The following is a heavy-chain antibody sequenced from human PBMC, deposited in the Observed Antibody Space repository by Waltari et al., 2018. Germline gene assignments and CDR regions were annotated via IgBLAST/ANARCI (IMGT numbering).Heavy chain of an antibody. CDR1: GTSVTTTNYF. J-gene: IGHJ4*02. CDR2: IYFTGST. Sequence: QLHLQLSGPGLVKPSETLSLTCAVSGTSVTTTNYFWGWIRQPPGKGLEWIGRIYFTGSTDYNPSLKSRVTISIDTSTNQFSLSLRSVTAADTAVYYCARGIWQQLAHFDSWGQGTLVTVSS. CDR3: ARGIWQQLAHFDS. D-gene: IGHD6-13*01. V-gene: IGHV4-39*01.